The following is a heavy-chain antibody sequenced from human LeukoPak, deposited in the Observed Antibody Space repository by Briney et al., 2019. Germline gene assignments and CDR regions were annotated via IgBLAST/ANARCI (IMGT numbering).Heavy chain of an antibody. Sequence: GGSLRLSCAASGFTFSSYAMSWVRQAPGKGLEWVSAISGSGRITYYADSVKGRFTISRDNSKNTLYLQMNSLRAEDSAAYYCAKLRSGTTGNVEIWGQGTMVTVSS. D-gene: IGHD1-26*01. CDR3: AKLRSGTTGNVEI. J-gene: IGHJ3*02. CDR2: ISGSGRIT. V-gene: IGHV3-23*01. CDR1: GFTFSSYA.